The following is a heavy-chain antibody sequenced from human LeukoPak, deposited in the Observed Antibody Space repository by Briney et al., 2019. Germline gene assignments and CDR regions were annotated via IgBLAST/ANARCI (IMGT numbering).Heavy chain of an antibody. CDR2: IYSGGST. J-gene: IGHJ6*02. CDR3: AKETNSYYYYGMDV. V-gene: IGHV3-66*01. CDR1: GFTVSSNY. D-gene: IGHD4-23*01. Sequence: GGSLRLSCAASGFTVSSNYMSWVRQAPGKGLEWVSVIYSGGSTYYADSVKGRFTISRDNAKNSLYLQMNSLRAEDTAVYYCAKETNSYYYYGMDVWGQGTTVTVSS.